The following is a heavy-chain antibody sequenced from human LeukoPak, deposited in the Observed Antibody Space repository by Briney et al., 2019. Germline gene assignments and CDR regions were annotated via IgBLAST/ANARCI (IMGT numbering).Heavy chain of an antibody. J-gene: IGHJ4*02. CDR2: IRSKANSYAT. CDR1: GFTFSGSA. Sequence: GGSLRLSCVASGFTFSGSAMHWVRQASGKGLEWVGRIRSKANSYATAYAASVKGRFTISRDDSKNTAYLQMNSLKTEDTAVYYCTRHAAAAPFDYWGQGTLVTVSS. CDR3: TRHAAAAPFDY. D-gene: IGHD6-13*01. V-gene: IGHV3-73*01.